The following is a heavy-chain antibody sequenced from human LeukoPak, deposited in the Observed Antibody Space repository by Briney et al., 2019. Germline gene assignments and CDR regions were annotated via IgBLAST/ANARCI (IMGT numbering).Heavy chain of an antibody. V-gene: IGHV3-7*01. CDR1: GFTFSTFW. CDR3: ARDTRGLFDY. CDR2: MGQDGSEK. J-gene: IGHJ4*02. D-gene: IGHD4-17*01. Sequence: GGSLRLSCAASGFTFSTFWMSWVRQAPGKGLEWVANMGQDGSEKYYADSVKGRFTISRDNAKSSLYLQMNSLRAEDTAVYYCARDTRGLFDYWGQGTLVTVSS.